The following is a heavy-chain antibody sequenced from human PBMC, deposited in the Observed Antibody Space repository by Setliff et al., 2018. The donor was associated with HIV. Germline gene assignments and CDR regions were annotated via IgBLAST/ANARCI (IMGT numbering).Heavy chain of an antibody. J-gene: IGHJ5*02. CDR2: INHRGIT. CDR1: GGSFSDYY. Sequence: SETLSLTCAVYGGSFSDYYWSWIRQPPGKGLEWIGSINHRGITYYNPSLKSRVTISVDTSNNQFSLYLNSVTAADTAVYYCVRVHWFDPWGQGTLVTVSS. CDR3: VRVHWFDP. V-gene: IGHV4-34*01. D-gene: IGHD3-10*01.